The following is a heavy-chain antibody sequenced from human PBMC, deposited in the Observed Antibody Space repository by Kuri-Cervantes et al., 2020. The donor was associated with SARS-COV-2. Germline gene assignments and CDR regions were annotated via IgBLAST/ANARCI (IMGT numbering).Heavy chain of an antibody. V-gene: IGHV3-23*03. CDR3: AKDLYESGGYTWAY. CDR1: GFTFSSYA. D-gene: IGHD3-22*01. CDR2: IYSGGSST. J-gene: IGHJ4*02. Sequence: GGSLRLSCAASGFTFSSYAMSWVRQAPGKGLEWVSVIYSGGSSTYYADSVKGRFTISRDNSKNTLYLQMSSLRAEDTAVYYCAKDLYESGGYTWAYWGQGTRVTVSS.